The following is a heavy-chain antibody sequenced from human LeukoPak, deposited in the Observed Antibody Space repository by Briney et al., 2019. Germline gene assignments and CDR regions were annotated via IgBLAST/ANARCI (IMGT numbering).Heavy chain of an antibody. Sequence: SGTLSLTCAVSGGSISSSNWWSWVRQPPGKGLEWIGEIYHSGSTNYNPSLKSRVTISVDTSKNQFSLKLSSVTAADTAVYYCRYSSGYPVSDYWGQGTLVTVSS. CDR1: GGSISSSNW. V-gene: IGHV4-4*02. CDR2: IYHSGST. D-gene: IGHD3-22*01. J-gene: IGHJ4*02. CDR3: RYSSGYPVSDY.